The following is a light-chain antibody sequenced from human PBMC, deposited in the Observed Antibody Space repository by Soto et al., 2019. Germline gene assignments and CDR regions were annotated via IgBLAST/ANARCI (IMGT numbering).Light chain of an antibody. V-gene: IGLV2-14*03. J-gene: IGLJ1*01. Sequence: QSVLTQPASVSGSPGQSITISCTGTSSDVGGYNYVSWYQHHPGKATKLMIYDVSNRPSGVSNRFSGSKSDNTASLTISGLQPEDEADYYCSSYTTSNTRQIVFGTGTKVTVL. CDR1: SSDVGGYNY. CDR3: SSYTTSNTRQIV. CDR2: DVS.